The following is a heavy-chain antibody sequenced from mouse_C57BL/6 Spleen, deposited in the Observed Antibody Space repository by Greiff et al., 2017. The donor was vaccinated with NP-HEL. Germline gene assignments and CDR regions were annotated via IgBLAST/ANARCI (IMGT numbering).Heavy chain of an antibody. CDR2: IHPSDSDT. CDR1: GYTFTSYW. CDR3: AIPYYYGSSLDY. Sequence: QVQLKQPGAELVKPGASVKVSCKASGYTFTSYWMHWVKQRPGQGLEWIGRIHPSDSDTNYNQKFKGKATLTVDKSSSTAYMQLSSLTSEDSAVYYCAIPYYYGSSLDYWGQGTTLTVSS. V-gene: IGHV1-74*01. D-gene: IGHD1-1*01. J-gene: IGHJ2*01.